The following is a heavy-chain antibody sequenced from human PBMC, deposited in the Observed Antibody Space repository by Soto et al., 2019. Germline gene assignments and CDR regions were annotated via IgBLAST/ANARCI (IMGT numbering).Heavy chain of an antibody. J-gene: IGHJ6*02. CDR1: GFMFTSSA. Sequence: ASVKVSCKTSGFMFTSSAVQWVRQARGQRLEWIGWLVVGSGNTHYAQKFQGRVTITADESTSTAYMELSSLRSEDTAVYYCASSEAAADDVWGQGTTVTVSS. CDR3: ASSEAAADDV. CDR2: LVVGSGNT. V-gene: IGHV1-58*01. D-gene: IGHD6-13*01.